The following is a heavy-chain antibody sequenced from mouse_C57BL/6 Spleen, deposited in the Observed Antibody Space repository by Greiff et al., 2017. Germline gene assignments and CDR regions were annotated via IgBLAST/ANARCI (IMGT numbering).Heavy chain of an antibody. J-gene: IGHJ3*01. Sequence: QVQLQQPGAALVKPGASVQMSCKASGYTFTSYWITWVKQRPGQGLEWIGDIYPGSGSTNYNEKFKSKATLTVDTSSSTAYMQLSSLTSEDSAVYYSARRGLGRAWFAYWGEGTLVTVSA. CDR1: GYTFTSYW. CDR3: ARRGLGRAWFAY. D-gene: IGHD4-1*01. V-gene: IGHV1-55*01. CDR2: IYPGSGST.